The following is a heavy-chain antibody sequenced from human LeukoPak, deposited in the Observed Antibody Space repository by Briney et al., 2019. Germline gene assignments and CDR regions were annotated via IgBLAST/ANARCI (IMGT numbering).Heavy chain of an antibody. Sequence: SETLSLTCAVYGGSFSGYYWTWIRQPPGKGLEWIGEIKHSGSTNYKSSLKSRVTISIDTSKNQFSLRLSSVTAADTAVYYCARRSGTYYYGSGSYTIGFNWFDPWGQGTLVTVSS. J-gene: IGHJ5*02. D-gene: IGHD3-10*01. CDR2: IKHSGST. CDR1: GGSFSGYY. CDR3: ARRSGTYYYGSGSYTIGFNWFDP. V-gene: IGHV4-34*01.